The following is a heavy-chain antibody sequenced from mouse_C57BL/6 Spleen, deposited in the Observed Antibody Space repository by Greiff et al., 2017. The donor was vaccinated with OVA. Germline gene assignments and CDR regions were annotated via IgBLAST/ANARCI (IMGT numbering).Heavy chain of an antibody. Sequence: VQLQQSGGGLVKPGGSLKLSCAASGFTFSDYGMHWVRQAPEKGLEWVAYISSGSSTIYYADTVKGRFTISRDNAKNTLFLQMTSLRSEDTAMYYCARGITLDYWGQGTTLTVSS. V-gene: IGHV5-17*01. J-gene: IGHJ2*01. CDR1: GFTFSDYG. CDR2: ISSGSSTI. D-gene: IGHD1-1*01. CDR3: ARGITLDY.